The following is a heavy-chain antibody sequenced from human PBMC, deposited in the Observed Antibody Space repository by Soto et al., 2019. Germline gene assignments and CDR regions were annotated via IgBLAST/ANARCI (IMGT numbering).Heavy chain of an antibody. CDR1: GGSISTSSYY. CDR2: SYYSGST. CDR3: ATMGSYYDIWSGYYLGNWFDP. V-gene: IGHV4-61*01. D-gene: IGHD3-3*01. Sequence: SETLSLTCTVSGGSISTSSYYWSWIRQPPGKGLEWIGYSYYSGSTNYNPSLKSRVTISVDTSKNQFSLKLSSVTAADTAVYYCATMGSYYDIWSGYYLGNWFDPWGQGTLVTVSS. J-gene: IGHJ5*02.